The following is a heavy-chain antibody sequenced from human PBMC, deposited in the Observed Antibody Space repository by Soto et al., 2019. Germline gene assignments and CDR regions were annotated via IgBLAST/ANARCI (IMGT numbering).Heavy chain of an antibody. CDR1: GFTFSSYG. D-gene: IGHD6-13*01. CDR2: MSGSGGSI. Sequence: EVQLLESGGGLVQPGGSLRLSCAASGFTFSSYGMSWVRQATGKGLEWLAAMSGSGGSIYYADSVKGRFTISRDNSKNTLFLQMSSLRVEGTAVYYCATPFGNSWLLDYWGLGTLLTVSS. J-gene: IGHJ4*02. CDR3: ATPFGNSWLLDY. V-gene: IGHV3-23*01.